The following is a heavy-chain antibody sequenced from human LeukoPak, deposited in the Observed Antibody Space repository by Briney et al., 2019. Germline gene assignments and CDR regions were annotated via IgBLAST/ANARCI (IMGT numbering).Heavy chain of an antibody. CDR2: FYDTRSP. CDR1: GGSTSLYY. J-gene: IGHJ4*02. D-gene: IGHD3-10*01. CDR3: ARGRGSLTY. V-gene: IGHV4-59*01. Sequence: TTSETLSLTCTVSGGSTSLYYWSWIRQPPGKGLEWIGYFYDTRSPKYNPSLERRVTISVDMSRNPFSLNLASVTAADTAVYYCARGRGSLTYWGQGTLATVSS.